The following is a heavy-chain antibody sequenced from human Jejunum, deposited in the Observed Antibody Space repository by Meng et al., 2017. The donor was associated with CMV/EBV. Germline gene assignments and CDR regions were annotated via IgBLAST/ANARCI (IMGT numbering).Heavy chain of an antibody. Sequence: GSGLVFRNNYLHWVRQTPGRGLEWLALASYEGDSKYYAVSVRGRFTISKDNSENTVVLEMNSLGPEDTAVYYCVRSPSILDVFDLWGQGTLVTVSS. CDR2: ASYEGDSK. J-gene: IGHJ3*01. D-gene: IGHD5-24*01. V-gene: IGHV3-30*14. CDR3: VRSPSILDVFDL. CDR1: GLVFRNNY.